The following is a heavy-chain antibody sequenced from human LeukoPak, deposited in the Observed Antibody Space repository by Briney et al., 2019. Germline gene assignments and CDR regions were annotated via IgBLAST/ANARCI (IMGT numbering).Heavy chain of an antibody. CDR2: IYTSGST. D-gene: IGHD3-16*01. Sequence: SETLSLTCTVSGGSISSYYWSWIRQPAGKGLEWIGRIYTSGSTNYNPSLKSRVTISVDKSKSQFSLKLSSVTAADTAVYYCARLTFGGVIDYWGQGTLVTVSS. J-gene: IGHJ4*02. CDR3: ARLTFGGVIDY. CDR1: GGSISSYY. V-gene: IGHV4-4*07.